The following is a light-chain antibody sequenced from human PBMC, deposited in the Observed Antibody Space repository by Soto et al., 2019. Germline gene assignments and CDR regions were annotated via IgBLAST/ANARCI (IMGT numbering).Light chain of an antibody. J-gene: IGLJ2*01. CDR2: EVN. V-gene: IGLV2-18*02. Sequence: QSALTQPPSVSGSPGQSVTISCTGTSSDVGSYNRLSWYQQPPGTAPKLIMYEVNTRPSGVPDRFSGSKSGSTASLTISGLQAEDEADYFCTSYTNSKAYILFGGGTKLTVL. CDR1: SSDVGSYNR. CDR3: TSYTNSKAYIL.